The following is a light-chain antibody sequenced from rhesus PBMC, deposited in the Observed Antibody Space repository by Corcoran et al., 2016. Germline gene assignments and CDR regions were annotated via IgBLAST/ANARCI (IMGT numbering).Light chain of an antibody. J-gene: IGKJ2*01. V-gene: IGKV2-91*01. CDR2: FAS. CDR1: QSLLHSDGYTY. CDR3: MQGTQLPSS. Sequence: DIVMTQTPLSLPVTPGEPASIFCRSSQSLLHSDGYTYLDWYLQRPGQSSQLLIYFASNRASGVPDRVSGRWSGTEFTLKIRRVETDDVGIYYCMQGTQLPSSFGQGTKVEIK.